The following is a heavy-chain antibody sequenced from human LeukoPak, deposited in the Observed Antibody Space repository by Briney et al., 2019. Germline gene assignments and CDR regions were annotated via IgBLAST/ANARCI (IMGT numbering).Heavy chain of an antibody. D-gene: IGHD6-13*01. CDR1: GYSLTNHY. V-gene: IGHV4-34*12. J-gene: IGHJ5*02. Sequence: SETLSLTCAVHGYSLTNHYWIWIRQPPGKGLEWIAEVLHTGSTNCNPSFKSRVTVSVDTSKNQFFLNLTSVTAADTAIYYCARGPAAVHPWGRGILVTVSS. CDR2: VLHTGST. CDR3: ARGPAAVHP.